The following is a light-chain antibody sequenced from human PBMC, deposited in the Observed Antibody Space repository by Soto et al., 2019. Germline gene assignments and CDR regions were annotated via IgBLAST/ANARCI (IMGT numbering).Light chain of an antibody. CDR1: SSNIGAGYD. Sequence: VLTQPPSVSGAPGQRVTISCTGSSSNIGAGYDVHWYQQLPGTAPKLLIYGNSNRPSGVPDRFSGSKSGTSASLAITGLQAEDEADYYCQSYDSSLSGSRVFGTGTKLTVL. CDR2: GNS. V-gene: IGLV1-40*01. J-gene: IGLJ1*01. CDR3: QSYDSSLSGSRV.